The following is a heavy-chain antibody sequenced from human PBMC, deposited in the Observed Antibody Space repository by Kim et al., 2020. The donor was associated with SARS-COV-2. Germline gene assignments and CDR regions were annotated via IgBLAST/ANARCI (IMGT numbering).Heavy chain of an antibody. CDR1: GFTFSSYA. CDR2: IGGSDGTT. D-gene: IGHD2-8*02. Sequence: GGSLRLSCAVSGFTFSSYAMNWVRQATGKGLEWVSAIGGSDGTTYYGDSVEGWITICENDTKNMQYLLVSMLGGDEAANYYGAGPRCYCCGMYV. V-gene: IGHV3-23*01. CDR3: AGPRCYCCGMYV. J-gene: IGHJ6*01.